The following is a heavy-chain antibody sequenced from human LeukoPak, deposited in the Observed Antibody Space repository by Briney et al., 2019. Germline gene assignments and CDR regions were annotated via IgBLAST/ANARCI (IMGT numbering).Heavy chain of an antibody. J-gene: IGHJ6*03. CDR3: TKELHVAVAVADYYYFYMDV. CDR2: INGGGNTT. D-gene: IGHD6-19*01. Sequence: GGSLGLSCAASGFAFSSFAMGWVRQSPGKGLEWLSTINGGGNTTFYSDSVKGRFTISRDNSKNTLYLHMDSLRPDDTATYYCTKELHVAVAVADYYYFYMDVWGRGTAVTVSS. V-gene: IGHV3-23*01. CDR1: GFAFSSFA.